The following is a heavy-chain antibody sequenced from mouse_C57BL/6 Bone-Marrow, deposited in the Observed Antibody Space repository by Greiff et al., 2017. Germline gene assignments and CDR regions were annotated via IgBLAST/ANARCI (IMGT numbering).Heavy chain of an antibody. J-gene: IGHJ2*01. CDR3: ARGEGIYYGYGLFDY. Sequence: EVHLVESEGGLVQPGSSMKLSCTASGFTFSDYYMAWVRQVPEKGLEWVANINYDGSSTYYLDSLKSRFIISRDNAKNILYLQMSSLKSEDTATYYCARGEGIYYGYGLFDYWCQGATLTVSS. CDR2: INYDGSST. CDR1: GFTFSDYY. D-gene: IGHD2-2*01. V-gene: IGHV5-16*01.